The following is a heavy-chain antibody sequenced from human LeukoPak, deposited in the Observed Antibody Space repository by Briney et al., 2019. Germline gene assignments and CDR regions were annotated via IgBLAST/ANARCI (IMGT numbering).Heavy chain of an antibody. CDR2: IVVGSGNT. Sequence: GASVKVSCKASGFTFTNSAMQWVRQTRGQRLEWIGWIVVGSGNTNYAQKFQERVTITRDMSTSTVYMELSSLRSEDTAVYYCARDQDCSSTSCYGRIFDYWGQGTLVTVSS. J-gene: IGHJ4*02. CDR3: ARDQDCSSTSCYGRIFDY. CDR1: GFTFTNSA. D-gene: IGHD2-2*01. V-gene: IGHV1-58*02.